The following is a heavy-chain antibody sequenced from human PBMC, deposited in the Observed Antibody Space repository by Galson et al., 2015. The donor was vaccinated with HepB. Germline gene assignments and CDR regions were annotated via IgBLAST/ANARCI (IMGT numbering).Heavy chain of an antibody. V-gene: IGHV3-7*03. CDR2: IKQDGSEK. CDR3: ARDCFAGDGYNYDLGIDY. J-gene: IGHJ4*02. CDR1: GFTFSSYW. D-gene: IGHD5-24*01. Sequence: SLRLSCAASGFTFSSYWMNWVRQAPGKGLEWVASIKQDGSEKYYVDSVKGRFTISRDNAKNSLYLQMNSLRAEDTAVYYCARDCFAGDGYNYDLGIDYWGQGTLVTVSS.